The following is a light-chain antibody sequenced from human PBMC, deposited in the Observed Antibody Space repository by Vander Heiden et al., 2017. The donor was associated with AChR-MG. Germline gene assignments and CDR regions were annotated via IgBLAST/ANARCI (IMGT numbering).Light chain of an antibody. Sequence: EIVMTQSPATLSVSPGERATLSCRASQSVSSNLAWYQQNTGQDPRLLIYGASTRATGIPARFSSRGSGTEYTLTISSLQSEDVAVDYCQQYNNGPPVTFGQGTKLEIK. CDR1: QSVSSN. J-gene: IGKJ2*01. CDR2: GAS. V-gene: IGKV3-15*01. CDR3: QQYNNGPPVT.